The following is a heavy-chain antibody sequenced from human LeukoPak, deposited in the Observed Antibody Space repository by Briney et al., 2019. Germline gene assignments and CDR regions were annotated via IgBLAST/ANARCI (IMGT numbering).Heavy chain of an antibody. CDR2: IKQDGSEK. Sequence: GGSLRLSCAASGFTFSTYWMSWVRQAPGKGLEWVANIKQDGSEKYYVDSVKGRFTISRDNAKNSLYLQMNSLRAEDTAVYYCARGPHSSGWYYFDYWGQGTLVTVSS. D-gene: IGHD6-19*01. J-gene: IGHJ4*02. V-gene: IGHV3-7*01. CDR3: ARGPHSSGWYYFDY. CDR1: GFTFSTYW.